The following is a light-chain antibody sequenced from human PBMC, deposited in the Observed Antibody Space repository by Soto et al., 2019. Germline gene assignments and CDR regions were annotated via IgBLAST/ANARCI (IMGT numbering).Light chain of an antibody. CDR3: QQVYVYPST. V-gene: IGKV1-9*01. CDR2: AAS. Sequence: DIQMTQSPSSVSSSVGDRVTITCRASQGMSSYLGWYHQKPVKAPNLLIYAASTLQSGVPSRFSGGGSGTDFTLTISSLQPEDFATYYCQQVYVYPSTFGGGTKVDIK. CDR1: QGMSSY. J-gene: IGKJ4*01.